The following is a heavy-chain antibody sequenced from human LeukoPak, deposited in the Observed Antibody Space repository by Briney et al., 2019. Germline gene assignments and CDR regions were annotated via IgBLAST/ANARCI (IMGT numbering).Heavy chain of an antibody. CDR2: IYTSGST. CDR3: ARGVVAIHLPCWFDP. V-gene: IGHV4-61*02. J-gene: IGHJ5*02. Sequence: PSQTLSLTCTVSGGSISSGSYYWSWIRQPAGKGLEWIGRIYTSGSTNYNPSLKSRVTISVDTSKNQFSLKLSSVTAADTAVYYCARGVVAIHLPCWFDPWGQGTLVTVSS. CDR1: GGSISSGSYY. D-gene: IGHD2-15*01.